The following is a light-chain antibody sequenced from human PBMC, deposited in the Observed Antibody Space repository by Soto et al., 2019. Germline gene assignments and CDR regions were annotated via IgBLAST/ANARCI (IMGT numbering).Light chain of an antibody. J-gene: IGKJ2*01. CDR2: GAS. CDR1: QSIVRSY. V-gene: IGKV3-20*01. Sequence: EIVLTQSPGTLSSSPGERATITCRASQSIVRSYLAWYQQKPGQAPRLLIYGASSKATGIPSRFSGSGSGTDFTLTISSLEPEDFAVYYCQQYGSTPYTFGQGTKVEIK. CDR3: QQYGSTPYT.